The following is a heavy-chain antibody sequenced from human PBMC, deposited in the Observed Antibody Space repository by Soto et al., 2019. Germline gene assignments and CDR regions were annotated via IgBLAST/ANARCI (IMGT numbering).Heavy chain of an antibody. CDR3: ATGNVDSMLEY. D-gene: IGHD3-3*01. CDR2: MFSSGGA. J-gene: IGHJ4*02. Sequence: SETLSLTCVVSDGCFSTYDWCTWVRQPPGKGLEWIGQMFSSGGADYSPSLKIRVTISADSSKNHFSLRLTAVTAADTAVYYCATGNVDSMLEYWGQGTQVTVPS. V-gene: IGHV4-4*02. CDR1: DGCFSTYDW.